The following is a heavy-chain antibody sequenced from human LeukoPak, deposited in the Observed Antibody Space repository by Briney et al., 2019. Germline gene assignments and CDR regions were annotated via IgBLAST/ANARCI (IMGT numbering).Heavy chain of an antibody. D-gene: IGHD3-22*01. Sequence: GGSLRPSCAAPGFTFSNYDMHWVRQAPGKGLEWVAIISYDGSNKYFVDSVKGLFTISRDNSKNTLYLQMNSLRAEDTAVYYCAKGPDRSGYYSLDYWGQGTLVTVSS. CDR2: ISYDGSNK. J-gene: IGHJ4*02. CDR3: AKGPDRSGYYSLDY. V-gene: IGHV3-30*18. CDR1: GFTFSNYD.